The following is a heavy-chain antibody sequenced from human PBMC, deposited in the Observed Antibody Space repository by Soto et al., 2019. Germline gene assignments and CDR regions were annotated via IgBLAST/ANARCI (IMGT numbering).Heavy chain of an antibody. Sequence: PSETLSLTCVVSGGSISSGGYSWSWIRQPPGKGLEWIGYIYHSGSTYYNPSLKSRVTISVDRSKNQFSLKLSSVTAADTAVYYCAAGGGLPRDYWGQGTLVTVSS. J-gene: IGHJ4*02. CDR3: AAGGGLPRDY. CDR2: IYHSGST. CDR1: GGSISSGGYS. V-gene: IGHV4-30-2*01. D-gene: IGHD5-12*01.